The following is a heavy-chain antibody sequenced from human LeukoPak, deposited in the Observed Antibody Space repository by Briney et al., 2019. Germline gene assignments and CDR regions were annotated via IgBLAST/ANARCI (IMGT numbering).Heavy chain of an antibody. CDR1: GFTFSSYA. CDR2: ISGSGGST. Sequence: GGSLRLSCAASGFTFSSYAMSWVRQAPGKGLEWVSAISGSGGSTYYADSVKGRLTISRDNSKNTLYLQMNSLRAEDTAVYYCAKGRTPRVVVVAATLDGFDYWGQGTLVTVSS. V-gene: IGHV3-23*01. D-gene: IGHD2-15*01. CDR3: AKGRTPRVVVVAATLDGFDY. J-gene: IGHJ4*02.